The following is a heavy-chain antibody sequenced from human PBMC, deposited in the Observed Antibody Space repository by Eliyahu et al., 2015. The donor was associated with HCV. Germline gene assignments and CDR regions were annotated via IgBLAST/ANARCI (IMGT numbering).Heavy chain of an antibody. Sequence: EVQLLESGGGLVQPGGSLRLSCXAXGFTFSSYALAWVRXAPGKGLEWVSSISXNGDTTYYADSVKGRFTISRDNSKNTLYLQLNSLRAEDTAVYYCANGGXWXAAGLWGQGTLVTVSS. D-gene: IGHD6-13*01. J-gene: IGHJ4*02. CDR1: GFTFSSYA. V-gene: IGHV3-23*01. CDR2: ISXNGDTT. CDR3: ANGGXWXAAGL.